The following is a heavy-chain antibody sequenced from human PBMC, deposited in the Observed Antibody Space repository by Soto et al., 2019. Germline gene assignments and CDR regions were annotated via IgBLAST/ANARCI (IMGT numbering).Heavy chain of an antibody. D-gene: IGHD6-13*01. J-gene: IGHJ4*02. CDR1: GRSIGSSGSS. CDR2: VYHSGST. CDR3: ASSHAGAHITAAVH. Sequence: SETLSLTCAVPGRSIGSSGSSWSWIRQPPGKGLEWVGYVYHSGSTYYNPSLKSRVTISVDRSKNQFSLKLSSVTAADTAVYYCASSHAGAHITAAVHWGQGTLVTVS. V-gene: IGHV4-30-2*01.